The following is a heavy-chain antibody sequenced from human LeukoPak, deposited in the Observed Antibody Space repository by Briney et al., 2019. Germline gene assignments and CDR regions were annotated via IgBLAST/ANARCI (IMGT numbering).Heavy chain of an antibody. CDR1: GFTSSSYS. CDR2: ISSSSSTT. CDR3: ARGAYMGLLPDY. D-gene: IGHD3-22*01. Sequence: GGSLRLSCAASGFTSSSYSMNRVRHAPGERLEWVSYISSSSSTTYYADSVKGRFTISRDNAKNSLYLQINRLRAEDTALYYCARGAYMGLLPDYWGQGTLVTVSS. V-gene: IGHV3-48*04. J-gene: IGHJ4*02.